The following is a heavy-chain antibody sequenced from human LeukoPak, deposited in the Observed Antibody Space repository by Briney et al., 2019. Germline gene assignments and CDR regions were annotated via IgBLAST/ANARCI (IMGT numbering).Heavy chain of an antibody. CDR3: ASGYARSARHQSDF. J-gene: IGHJ4*02. CDR1: GFTFSDYW. D-gene: IGHD5-12*01. CDR2: MNSDGTNT. Sequence: GGSLRLSCGVSGFTFSDYWMHWVRQAPGKGLVWVSRMNSDGTNTNYAGSVKGRFTISRDNAKNTLYLQMNSLRVEDTAVYYCASGYARSARHQSDFWGQGTVVTVSS. V-gene: IGHV3-74*01.